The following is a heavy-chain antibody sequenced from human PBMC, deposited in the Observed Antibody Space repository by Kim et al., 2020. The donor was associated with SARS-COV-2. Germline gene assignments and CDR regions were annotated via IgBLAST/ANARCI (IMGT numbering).Heavy chain of an antibody. CDR2: ISGSGGST. J-gene: IGHJ5*02. CDR1: GFTFSSYA. V-gene: IGHV3-23*01. Sequence: GGSLRLSCAASGFTFSSYAMSWVRQAPGKGLEWVSAISGSGGSTYYADSVKGRFTISRDNSKNTLYLQMNSLRAEDTAVYYCARLDGFGELLYRKGFDPWGQGTLVTVSS. CDR3: ARLDGFGELLYRKGFDP. D-gene: IGHD3-10*01.